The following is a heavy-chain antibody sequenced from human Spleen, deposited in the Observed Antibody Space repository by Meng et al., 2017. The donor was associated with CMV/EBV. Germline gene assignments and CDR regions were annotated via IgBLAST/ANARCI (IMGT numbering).Heavy chain of an antibody. Sequence: CAASGFTFDDYTMHWVRQAPGKGLEWVSLISWDGGSTYYADSVKGRFTISRDNSKNSLYLQMNSLRTEDTALYYCAKAGTAAGTPFDYWGQGTLVTVSS. J-gene: IGHJ4*02. CDR1: GFTFDDYT. D-gene: IGHD6-13*01. CDR2: ISWDGGST. CDR3: AKAGTAAGTPFDY. V-gene: IGHV3-43*01.